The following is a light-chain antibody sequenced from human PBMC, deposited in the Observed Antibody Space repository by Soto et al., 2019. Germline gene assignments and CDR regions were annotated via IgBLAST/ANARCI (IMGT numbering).Light chain of an antibody. J-gene: IGKJ3*01. CDR3: QQYGSSQST. CDR1: QSVSSSY. CDR2: GAS. Sequence: EIVLTQSPGTLSLSPGERATLSCRASQSVSSSYLAWYQHKPGQAPRLLIYGASSRATGIPDRFSGSGSGTDFTLTISRLEPEDFAVYYCQQYGSSQSTFGPGTKVDIK. V-gene: IGKV3-20*01.